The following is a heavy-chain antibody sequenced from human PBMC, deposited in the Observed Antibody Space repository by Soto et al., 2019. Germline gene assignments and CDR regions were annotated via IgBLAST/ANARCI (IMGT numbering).Heavy chain of an antibody. D-gene: IGHD6-19*01. V-gene: IGHV4-39*07. CDR1: GYSITAGGYY. J-gene: IGHJ5*02. CDR3: ARMYSSGSGWFHH. CDR2: FYSSGSI. Sequence: XETLSLPCFVSGYSITAGGYYWSWIRHHPGKGLEWIGSFYSSGSIIYNPSLRSRVSISGDTSSNQFSMSLTSVTAADTARYYCARMYSSGSGWFHHWGQGTLVTVSS.